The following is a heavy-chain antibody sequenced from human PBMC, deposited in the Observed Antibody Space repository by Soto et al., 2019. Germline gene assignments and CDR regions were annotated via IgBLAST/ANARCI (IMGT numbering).Heavy chain of an antibody. Sequence: SETLSLTCTVSGGSISSYYWSWIRQPPGKGLEWIGYIYYSGSTNYNPSPKSRVTISVDTSKNQFSLKLSSVTAADTAVYYCARGLYYDFWSGYPLGGGNWFDPWGQGTLVTVSS. CDR3: ARGLYYDFWSGYPLGGGNWFDP. CDR2: IYYSGST. CDR1: GGSISSYY. J-gene: IGHJ5*02. D-gene: IGHD3-3*01. V-gene: IGHV4-59*01.